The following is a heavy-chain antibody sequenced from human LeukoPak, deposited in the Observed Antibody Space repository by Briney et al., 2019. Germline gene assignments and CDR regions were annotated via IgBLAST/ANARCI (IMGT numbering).Heavy chain of an antibody. CDR3: AREGDLRGSGTYGMDV. J-gene: IGHJ6*02. D-gene: IGHD1-14*01. CDR1: GYTFTGYY. CDR2: INPNSGGT. Sequence: ASVKVSCKASGYTFTGYYMHWVRQAPGQGLEWMGWINPNSGGTNYAQKFQGRVTMTRDTSISTAYMKLSRLRSDDTAVYYCAREGDLRGSGTYGMDVWGQGTTVTVSS. V-gene: IGHV1-2*02.